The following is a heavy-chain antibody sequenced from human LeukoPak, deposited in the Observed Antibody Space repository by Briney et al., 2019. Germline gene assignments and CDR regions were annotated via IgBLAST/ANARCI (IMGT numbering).Heavy chain of an antibody. Sequence: GGSLRLSCAASGFTFSDYYMSWIRQAPGKGLEWVSYISSSRSTIYYADSVKGRFTISRDNAKNSLYLQMNSLRAEDTAVYYCARESRELLRAGFDYWGQGTLVTVSS. V-gene: IGHV3-11*04. CDR3: ARESRELLRAGFDY. D-gene: IGHD1-26*01. CDR2: ISSSRSTI. CDR1: GFTFSDYY. J-gene: IGHJ4*02.